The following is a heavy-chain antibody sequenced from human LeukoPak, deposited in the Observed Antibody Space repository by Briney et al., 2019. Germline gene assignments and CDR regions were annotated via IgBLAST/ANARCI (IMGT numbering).Heavy chain of an antibody. Sequence: PSETLSLTCTVSAGSISTYYWSWIRQPPGKGLEWIGYINYRGSTNYNPSLKSRVTISVDTSKNQFSLKVRSVTAADTAVYYCARDYDYVSHEDYWGQGTLVTVSS. D-gene: IGHD3-16*01. CDR2: INYRGST. J-gene: IGHJ4*02. CDR1: AGSISTYY. V-gene: IGHV4-59*01. CDR3: ARDYDYVSHEDY.